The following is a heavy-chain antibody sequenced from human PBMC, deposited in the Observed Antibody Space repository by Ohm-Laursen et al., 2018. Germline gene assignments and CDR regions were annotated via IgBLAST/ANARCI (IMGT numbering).Heavy chain of an antibody. J-gene: IGHJ4*02. CDR3: AKDLGGTLHY. CDR2: ISYDGSNK. D-gene: IGHD1-26*01. CDR1: GFTFRSYG. V-gene: IGHV3-30*18. Sequence: RSLRLSCSASGFTFRSYGMHRVRQAPGKGLEWVTFISYDGSNKYYADSVKGRFTISRDNSENTLYLQLNSLRTDDTAVYYCAKDLGGTLHYWGQGTLVTVSS.